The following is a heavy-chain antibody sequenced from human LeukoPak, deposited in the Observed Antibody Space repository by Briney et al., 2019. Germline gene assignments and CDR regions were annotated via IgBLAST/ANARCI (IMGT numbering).Heavy chain of an antibody. V-gene: IGHV4-34*01. CDR2: INHSGST. CDR1: GGSSSGYY. CDR3: ARGPSGFYDILTGPFDY. Sequence: SETLSLTCAVYGGSSSGYYWGWIRQPPGKGLEWIGEINHSGSTNYNPSLKSRVTISVDTSKNQFSLKLSSVTAADTAVYYCARGPSGFYDILTGPFDYWGQGTLVTVSS. J-gene: IGHJ4*02. D-gene: IGHD3-9*01.